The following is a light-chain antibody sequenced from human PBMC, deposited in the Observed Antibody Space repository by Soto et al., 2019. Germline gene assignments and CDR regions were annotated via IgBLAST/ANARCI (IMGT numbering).Light chain of an antibody. Sequence: EIVLTQSPGTLSLSPGERATLSCRASQSVTSSYLAWYQQKTGQAPRLLIYGASSRATGIPDRFSGSGSGTDFTLTISRLEPEDFAVYYCQQYVSPPITFGQGTRLEIK. CDR2: GAS. CDR3: QQYVSPPIT. J-gene: IGKJ5*01. V-gene: IGKV3-20*01. CDR1: QSVTSSY.